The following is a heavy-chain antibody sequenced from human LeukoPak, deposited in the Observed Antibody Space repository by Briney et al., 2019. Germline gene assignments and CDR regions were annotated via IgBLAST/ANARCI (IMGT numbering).Heavy chain of an antibody. CDR2: ISWDSDDI. Sequence: PGGSLRLSCAASGFSFDDYAMHWVRQVPGKGLEWVSGISWDSDDIGYADSVKGRFTVSRDNAKNSLYLQMNSLRPEDTALYYCAKGGPFRARYFDWWADIWGQGTRVTVSS. J-gene: IGHJ3*02. D-gene: IGHD3-9*01. CDR1: GFSFDDYA. V-gene: IGHV3-9*01. CDR3: AKGGPFRARYFDWWADI.